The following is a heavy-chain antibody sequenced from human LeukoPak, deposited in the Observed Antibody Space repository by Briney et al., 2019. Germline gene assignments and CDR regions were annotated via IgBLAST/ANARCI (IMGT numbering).Heavy chain of an antibody. J-gene: IGHJ4*02. CDR1: GGSISSSSYY. D-gene: IGHD5-12*01. CDR3: ARAALRAPLTYFDY. Sequence: SETLSLTCTVSGGSISSSSYYWGWIRQPPGKGLEWIGSIYYSGSTYYNPSLKSRVTISVDTSKNQFSLKLSSVTAADTAVYYCARAALRAPLTYFDYWGQGTLVTVSS. V-gene: IGHV4-39*07. CDR2: IYYSGST.